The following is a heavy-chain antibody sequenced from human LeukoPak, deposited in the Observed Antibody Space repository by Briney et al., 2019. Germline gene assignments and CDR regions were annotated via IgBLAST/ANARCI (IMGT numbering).Heavy chain of an antibody. V-gene: IGHV4-39*01. CDR1: GGSISSSSKF. J-gene: IGHJ4*02. CDR2: IYYSGST. CDR3: ARRGDSSSSWYYFDY. D-gene: IGHD6-13*01. Sequence: PSETLSLSCTVSGGSISSSSKFWDWIRQPPGKGLEWIGSIYYSGSTYYNPSLKSRVTISVDTSKNQFSLKLSSVTAADTAVYYCARRGDSSSSWYYFDYWGQGTLVTVSS.